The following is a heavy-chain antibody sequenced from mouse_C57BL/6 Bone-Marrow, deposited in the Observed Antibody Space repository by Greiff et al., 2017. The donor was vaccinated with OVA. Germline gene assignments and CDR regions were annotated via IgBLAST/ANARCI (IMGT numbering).Heavy chain of an antibody. CDR2: INPSNGGT. CDR1: GYTFTSYW. Sequence: QVQLKQPGTELVKPGASVKLSCKASGYTFTSYWMHWVKQRPGQGLEWIGNINPSNGGTNYNEKFKSKATLTVDKSSSTAYMQLSSLTSEDSAVYYCARSSYYDYLYYFDYWGQGTTLTVSS. D-gene: IGHD2-4*01. CDR3: ARSSYYDYLYYFDY. J-gene: IGHJ2*01. V-gene: IGHV1-53*01.